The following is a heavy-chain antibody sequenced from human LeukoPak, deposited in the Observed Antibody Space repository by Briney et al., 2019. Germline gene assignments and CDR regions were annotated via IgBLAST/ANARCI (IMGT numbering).Heavy chain of an antibody. CDR3: ARAFGYYYYYMDV. CDR2: INPNSGGT. V-gene: IGHV1-2*02. Sequence: GASVKVSCKASGYTFTGYYMHWVRQAPGQGLEWMGWINPNSGGTNYAQKFQGRVTMTRDTSISTAYMELSRLRSDDTAVYYCARAFGYYYYYMDVWGKGTTVTVSS. CDR1: GYTFTGYY. D-gene: IGHD3-10*01. J-gene: IGHJ6*03.